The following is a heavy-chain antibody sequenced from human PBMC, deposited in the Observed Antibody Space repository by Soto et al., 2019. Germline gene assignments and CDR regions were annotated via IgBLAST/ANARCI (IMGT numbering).Heavy chain of an antibody. J-gene: IGHJ3*02. V-gene: IGHV4-4*07. Sequence: SETLSLTCTVSGGSISSYYWSWIRQPAGKGREWIGRIYTSGSTTYNPSLKSRVTMSVDTSKNQFSLNLSSVTAAADTAVYYCARDRITLANDAFDIWGQGTMVTVSS. CDR1: GGSISSYY. CDR3: ARDRITLANDAFDI. CDR2: IYTSGST. D-gene: IGHD3-10*01.